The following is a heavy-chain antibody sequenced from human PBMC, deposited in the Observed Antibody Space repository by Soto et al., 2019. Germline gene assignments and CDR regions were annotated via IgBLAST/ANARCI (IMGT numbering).Heavy chain of an antibody. Sequence: QVQLQQWGAGLLKPSETLSLNCAVNGGSLSGYYWSWIRQPPGKGLEWIGEIKDGGRTNYSPSLKCRATISSDPSNNQFSLRLYSVTAADTGVYYCARGQEGVVATHWDQGTLVTVSS. V-gene: IGHV4-34*01. CDR1: GGSLSGYY. CDR3: ARGQEGVVATH. D-gene: IGHD5-12*01. J-gene: IGHJ4*02. CDR2: IKDGGRT.